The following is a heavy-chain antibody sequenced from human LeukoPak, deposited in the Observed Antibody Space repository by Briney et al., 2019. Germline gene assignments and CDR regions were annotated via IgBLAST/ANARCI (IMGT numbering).Heavy chain of an antibody. V-gene: IGHV4-59*05. J-gene: IGHJ5*02. D-gene: IGHD3/OR15-3a*01. Sequence: LRLSCAASGGTFSDYYMSWIRQPPGKGLEWIGSIYYSGSTYYNPSLKSRVTISVDTSKNQFSLKLNSVAAADTAVYYCARQRLDLWDPEFAPWGQGTLVTVSS. CDR1: GGTFSDYY. CDR2: IYYSGST. CDR3: ARQRLDLWDPEFAP.